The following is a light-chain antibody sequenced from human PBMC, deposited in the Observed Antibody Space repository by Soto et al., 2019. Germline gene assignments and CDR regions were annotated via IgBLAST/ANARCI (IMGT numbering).Light chain of an antibody. CDR1: NSDVGGYNY. V-gene: IGLV2-14*01. CDR3: SSYTTNSTVV. CDR2: NVD. Sequence: QSVLTQPASISGSPGQSITISCTGTNSDVGGYNYVCCYQQYPGKAPKLIIYNVDNRPSGVSYCFSGSNSGKTASLTISGPQAEDEAYYYCSSYTTNSTVVFGGGTKLTVL. J-gene: IGLJ2*01.